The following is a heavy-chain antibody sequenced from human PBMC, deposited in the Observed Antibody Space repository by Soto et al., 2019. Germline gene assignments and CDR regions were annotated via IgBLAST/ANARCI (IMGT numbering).Heavy chain of an antibody. Sequence: QVQLVQSGAEVKKPGSSVNVSCKASGTTFTSYGIHWVRQAPGRGLEWMGGFVPMFSSSNYAQKFQGRLTIVADESTNTAYMELSSLRADDSAIYYCARTGGTYYFDHWGQGTLVTVSS. V-gene: IGHV1-69*01. CDR1: GTTFTSYG. CDR3: ARTGGTYYFDH. CDR2: FVPMFSSS. D-gene: IGHD1-1*01. J-gene: IGHJ4*02.